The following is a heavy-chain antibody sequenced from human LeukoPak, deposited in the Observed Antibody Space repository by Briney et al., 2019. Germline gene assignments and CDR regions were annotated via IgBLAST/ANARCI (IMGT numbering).Heavy chain of an antibody. CDR3: ARTSRAGILWFGELLLGPFGPIDY. Sequence: SETLSLTCTVSGYSISSGYYWGWLRQPPGKGLEWIGSIYHSGSTYYNPSLKSRVTISVDTSKNQFSLKLSSVTAADTAVYYCARTSRAGILWFGELLLGPFGPIDYWGQGTLVTVSS. CDR2: IYHSGST. CDR1: GYSISSGYY. J-gene: IGHJ4*02. D-gene: IGHD3-10*01. V-gene: IGHV4-38-2*02.